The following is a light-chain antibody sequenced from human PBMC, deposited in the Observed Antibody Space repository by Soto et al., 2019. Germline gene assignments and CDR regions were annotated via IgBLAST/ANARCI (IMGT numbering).Light chain of an antibody. Sequence: DVVVTQSPLSLPVTLGQPASISCRSSQSLIHSDGNTYLHWFQQRPGQSPRRLIYHVSTRDSGVPDRFSGSGSGTDFTLEISRVEAEDVGVYYCMQGRHWPYTFGPGITVDIK. J-gene: IGKJ3*01. CDR3: MQGRHWPYT. CDR1: QSLIHSDGNTY. CDR2: HVS. V-gene: IGKV2-30*02.